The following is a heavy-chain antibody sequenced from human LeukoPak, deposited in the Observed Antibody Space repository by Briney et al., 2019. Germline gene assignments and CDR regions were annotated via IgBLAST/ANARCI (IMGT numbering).Heavy chain of an antibody. CDR3: AKHYPGQTYYDSAFDI. V-gene: IGHV3-23*01. D-gene: IGHD3-22*01. Sequence: PGGSLRLSCAASGFTFSHYAMSWVRQAPGKGLEWVSGLSGSGGSTDYADSVKGRYTISRDNSKNTLYLQMNSLRAEDTAVYYCAKHYPGQTYYDSAFDIWGQGTLVTVSS. CDR1: GFTFSHYA. CDR2: LSGSGGST. J-gene: IGHJ3*02.